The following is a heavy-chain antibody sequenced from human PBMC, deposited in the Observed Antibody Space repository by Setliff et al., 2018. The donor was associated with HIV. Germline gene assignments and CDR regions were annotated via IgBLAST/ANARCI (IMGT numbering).Heavy chain of an antibody. V-gene: IGHV5-51*01. J-gene: IGHJ5*02. CDR1: GYKFTSYW. CDR2: INPSTSEV. D-gene: IGHD6-19*01. CDR3: VRDQIGDVQVAGTWGT. Sequence: ETLSLTCKDSGYKFTSYWVGWVRQMPGRGLEWMGFINPSTSEVRYRPSLQGQVTMSVDKSISTAFLQWSSLAASDTAMYYCVRDQIGDVQVAGTWGTWGQGTLVTVSS.